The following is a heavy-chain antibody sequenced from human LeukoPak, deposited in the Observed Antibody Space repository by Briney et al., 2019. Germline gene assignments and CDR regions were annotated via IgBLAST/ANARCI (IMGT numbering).Heavy chain of an antibody. D-gene: IGHD2-2*01. CDR2: ISYDGSNK. CDR3: ARELYCSSTSCYDYYYGMDV. CDR1: GFTFSSYA. V-gene: IGHV3-30-3*01. Sequence: GGSLRLSCAASGFTFSSYAMYWVRQTPGKGLEWVAVISYDGSNKYYADSVKGRFTISRDNSKNTLYLQMNSLRAEDTAVYYCARELYCSSTSCYDYYYGMDVWGQGTTVTVSS. J-gene: IGHJ6*02.